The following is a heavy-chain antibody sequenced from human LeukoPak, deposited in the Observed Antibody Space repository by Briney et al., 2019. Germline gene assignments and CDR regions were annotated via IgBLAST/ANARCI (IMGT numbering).Heavy chain of an antibody. CDR1: GFTVSSNY. J-gene: IGHJ1*01. CDR3: ARGAAAGTGEYFQH. D-gene: IGHD6-13*01. Sequence: PGGSLRLSCAASGFTVSSNYMSWVRQAPGKGLEWVSVIYSGGSTYYADSVKGRFTISRDNSKNTLYLQMNSLRAEDTAVYYCARGAAAGTGEYFQHWGQGTLVTVSS. V-gene: IGHV3-66*01. CDR2: IYSGGST.